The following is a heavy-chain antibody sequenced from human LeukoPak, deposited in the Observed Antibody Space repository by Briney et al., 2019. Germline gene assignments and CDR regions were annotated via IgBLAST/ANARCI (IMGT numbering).Heavy chain of an antibody. CDR2: IYTSGST. J-gene: IGHJ4*02. CDR1: GRSISSYY. CDR3: SRESYSSSYLFDF. Sequence: SETLSLTCTVSGRSISSYYWSWIRQPAGKGLEWIGRIYTSGSTNYNPSLKSRVTMSVDTSKNQISLKVNSVTAADTAVYYCSRESYSSSYLFDFWGRGTLVTVSS. D-gene: IGHD6-6*01. V-gene: IGHV4-4*07.